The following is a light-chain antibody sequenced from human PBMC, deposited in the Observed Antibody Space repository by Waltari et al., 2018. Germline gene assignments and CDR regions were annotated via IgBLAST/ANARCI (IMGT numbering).Light chain of an antibody. Sequence: DIQMTQSPSTLSASVGDRVTITCRASQSISSWLAWYQQKPGKAPKLLIYKASSLESGVPSRCSGSGSGTEFTLTISSLQPDDFATYYFQQYNSYSRTFGQGTKVEIK. CDR3: QQYNSYSRT. CDR2: KAS. CDR1: QSISSW. J-gene: IGKJ1*01. V-gene: IGKV1-5*03.